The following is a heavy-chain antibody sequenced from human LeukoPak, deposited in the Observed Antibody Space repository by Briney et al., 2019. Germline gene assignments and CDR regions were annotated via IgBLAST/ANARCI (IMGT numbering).Heavy chain of an antibody. J-gene: IGHJ6*02. CDR1: GFTFSSYG. D-gene: IGHD6-13*01. Sequence: GGSLRLSCAASGFTFSSYGMHWVRQAPGKGLEWVAVISYDGSNKSYADSVKGRFTTTRDNSKNTLYVQMNGLRAEDTAVYYCAKARTGIAAAGPYYYYGMDVWGQGTTVTVSS. CDR3: AKARTGIAAAGPYYYYGMDV. CDR2: ISYDGSNK. V-gene: IGHV3-30*18.